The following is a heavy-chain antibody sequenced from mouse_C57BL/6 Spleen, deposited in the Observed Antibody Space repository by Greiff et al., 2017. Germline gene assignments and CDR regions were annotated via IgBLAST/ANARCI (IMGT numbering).Heavy chain of an antibody. CDR2: ISSGSSTI. D-gene: IGHD1-1*01. CDR1: GFTFSDYG. CDR3: ARDYGSRLGLFAY. Sequence: VQLQQSGGGLVKPGGSLKLSCAASGFTFSDYGMHWVRQAPEKGLEWVAYISSGSSTIYYADTVKGRFTISRDNAKNTLFLQMTSLRSEDTAMYYCARDYGSRLGLFAYWGQGTLVTVSA. V-gene: IGHV5-17*01. J-gene: IGHJ3*01.